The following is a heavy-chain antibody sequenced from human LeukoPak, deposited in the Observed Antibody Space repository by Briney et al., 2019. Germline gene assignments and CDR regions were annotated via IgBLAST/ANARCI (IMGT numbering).Heavy chain of an antibody. CDR2: ISAYNGNT. D-gene: IGHD3-22*01. Sequence: GASVKVSCKASGYTFTSYGISWERQAPGQGLEWMGWISAYNGNTNYAQKLQGRVTMTTDTSTSTAYMELRSLRSDDTAVYYCARDDPGDSSGYYYYRGQGTLVTVSS. CDR1: GYTFTSYG. V-gene: IGHV1-18*01. J-gene: IGHJ4*02. CDR3: ARDDPGDSSGYYYY.